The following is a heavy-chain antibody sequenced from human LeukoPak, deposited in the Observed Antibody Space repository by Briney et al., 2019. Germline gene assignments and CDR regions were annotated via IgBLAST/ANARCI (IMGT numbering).Heavy chain of an antibody. J-gene: IGHJ5*02. CDR2: INPNSGGT. CDR3: AREGAAADDNWFDP. Sequence: ASVKVSCKASGYTFTGYYMHWVRQAPGQGLEWMGWINPNSGGTNYAQKFQSRVTMTRDTSISTAYMELSRLRSDDTAVYYCAREGAAADDNWFDPWGQGTLVTVSS. D-gene: IGHD6-13*01. V-gene: IGHV1-2*02. CDR1: GYTFTGYY.